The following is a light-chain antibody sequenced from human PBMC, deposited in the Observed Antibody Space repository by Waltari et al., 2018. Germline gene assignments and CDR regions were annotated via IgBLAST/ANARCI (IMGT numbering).Light chain of an antibody. Sequence: DIVLTQSPGTLSLSPGDRATLSCRASQSLTSNYLAWYQQIPGQAPRLLIYGASSRATGIPDRFSGSGSGTDFTLSITRLEPEDFAVYYCQQYSASPRTFGQGTKVEIK. V-gene: IGKV3-20*01. CDR2: GAS. CDR3: QQYSASPRT. J-gene: IGKJ1*01. CDR1: QSLTSNY.